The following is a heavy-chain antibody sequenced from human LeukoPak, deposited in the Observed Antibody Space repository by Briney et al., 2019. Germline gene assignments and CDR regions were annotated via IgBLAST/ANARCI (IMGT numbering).Heavy chain of an antibody. Sequence: SETLSLTCAVSGWTFSRYYWSWIRQPPGKGREWVGAINHSGSTYYNPSIKSRVTISVDTSKNQFSLKLSSVTAADTAVYYCARGGGHGYCSSTSCSTELDYWGQGTLVTVSS. CDR3: ARGGGHGYCSSTSCSTELDY. D-gene: IGHD2-2*01. CDR2: INHSGST. V-gene: IGHV4-34*01. J-gene: IGHJ4*02. CDR1: GWTFSRYY.